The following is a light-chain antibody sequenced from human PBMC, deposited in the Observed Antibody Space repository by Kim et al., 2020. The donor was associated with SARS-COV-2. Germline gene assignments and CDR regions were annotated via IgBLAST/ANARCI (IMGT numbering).Light chain of an antibody. Sequence: QSITISITGTSSGVDSDSYVSGYQQHPGKAPKHMIYNDSNRPSGVCIRISVSRSGNTASLTISGLQAEDEADYYCSSYTSGSTRVVFGGGTQLTVL. CDR1: SSGVDSDSY. V-gene: IGLV2-14*03. J-gene: IGLJ2*01. CDR3: SSYTSGSTRVV. CDR2: NDS.